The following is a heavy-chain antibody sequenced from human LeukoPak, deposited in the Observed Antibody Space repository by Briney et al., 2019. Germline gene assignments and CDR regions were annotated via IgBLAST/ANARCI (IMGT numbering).Heavy chain of an antibody. V-gene: IGHV3-49*04. CDR3: TGPYYYFDL. J-gene: IGHJ2*01. CDR2: IRSKAYGGTT. Sequence: GGSLRLSCTTSGFTFSDYSMSWVRQAPGKGLECVGFIRSKAYGGTTEYAASVKGRFTISRDDSKSIAYLQMNSLKTEDTAVYYCTGPYYYFDLWGRGTLVTVSS. CDR1: GFTFSDYS.